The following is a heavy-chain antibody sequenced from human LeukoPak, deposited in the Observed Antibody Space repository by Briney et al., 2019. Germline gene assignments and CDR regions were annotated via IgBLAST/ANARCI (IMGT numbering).Heavy chain of an antibody. CDR2: ISTSGST. Sequence: SETLSLTCTVSGDSFSYYYWSWIRQPAGKGLEWIGRISTSGSTNYNPSLKSRVTMSVDTSNNQFSLKLSSVTAADTAVYYCARGDDSSGQGYWGQGTLVTVSS. CDR1: GDSFSYYY. V-gene: IGHV4-4*07. CDR3: ARGDDSSGQGY. J-gene: IGHJ4*02. D-gene: IGHD3-22*01.